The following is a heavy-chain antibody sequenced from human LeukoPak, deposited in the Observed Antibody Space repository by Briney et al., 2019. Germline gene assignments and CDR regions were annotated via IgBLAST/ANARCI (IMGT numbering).Heavy chain of an antibody. J-gene: IGHJ4*02. Sequence: GGSLRLSCAASGFTFSSYAMHWVRQAPGKGLEWVAVISYDGSNKHYADSVKGRFTISRDNSKNTLYLQMNSLRAEDTAVYYCARDLVPDSTVPGYWGQGTLVTVSS. CDR1: GFTFSSYA. CDR2: ISYDGSNK. V-gene: IGHV3-30-3*01. CDR3: ARDLVPDSTVPGY. D-gene: IGHD6-13*01.